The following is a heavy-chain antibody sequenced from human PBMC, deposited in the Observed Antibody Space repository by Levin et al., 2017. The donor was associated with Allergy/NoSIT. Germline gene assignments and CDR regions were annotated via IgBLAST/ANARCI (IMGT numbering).Heavy chain of an antibody. J-gene: IGHJ3*02. CDR3: ASGGRYDPGRWPIGVDAFDI. V-gene: IGHV4-59*01. CDR1: GGSISSYY. D-gene: IGHD4-23*01. CDR2: IYYSGST. Sequence: SETLSLTCTVSGGSISSYYWSWIRQPPGKGLEWIGYIYYSGSTNYNPSLKSRVTISVDTSKNQFSLKLSSVTAADTAVYYCASGGRYDPGRWPIGVDAFDIWGQGTMVTVSS.